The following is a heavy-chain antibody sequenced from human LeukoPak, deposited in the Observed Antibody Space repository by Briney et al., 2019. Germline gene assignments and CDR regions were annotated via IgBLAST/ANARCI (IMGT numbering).Heavy chain of an antibody. CDR3: ARVGSSGWYAFDI. Sequence: GGSLRLSCAASGFTFSDYYMSWIRQAPGKGLEWVSYISSSGSTIYYADSVKGRFTTSRDNAKNSLYLQMNSLRAEDTAVYYCARVGSSGWYAFDIWGQGTMVTVSS. V-gene: IGHV3-11*04. CDR2: ISSSGSTI. CDR1: GFTFSDYY. D-gene: IGHD6-19*01. J-gene: IGHJ3*02.